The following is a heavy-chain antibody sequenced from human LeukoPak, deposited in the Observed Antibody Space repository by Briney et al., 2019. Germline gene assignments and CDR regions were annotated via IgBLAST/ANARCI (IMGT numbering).Heavy chain of an antibody. Sequence: GGSLRLSCAASGFTFSSYAMHWVRQAPGKGLEGVAVISYDGSNKYYADSVKGRFTISRDNPKNTLYLKKNSLRAEDTAVYYCARSLVVGATYPYHWGQGTLVTVSS. D-gene: IGHD1-26*01. CDR3: ARSLVVGATYPYH. V-gene: IGHV3-30*04. CDR2: ISYDGSNK. CDR1: GFTFSSYA. J-gene: IGHJ5*02.